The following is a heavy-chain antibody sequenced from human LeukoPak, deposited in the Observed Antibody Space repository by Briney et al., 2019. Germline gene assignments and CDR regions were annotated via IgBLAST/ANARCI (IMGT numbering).Heavy chain of an antibody. CDR2: ISYDGSNK. CDR3: AKSDSGSYYGGLDY. D-gene: IGHD1-26*01. J-gene: IGHJ4*02. CDR1: GFTFSSYG. Sequence: GGSLRLSCAASGFTFSSYGTHWVRQAPGKGVEGGAVISYDGSNKYYADSVKGRFTISRDNSKNTLYLQMNSLRAEDTAVYYCAKSDSGSYYGGLDYWGQGTLVTVSS. V-gene: IGHV3-30*18.